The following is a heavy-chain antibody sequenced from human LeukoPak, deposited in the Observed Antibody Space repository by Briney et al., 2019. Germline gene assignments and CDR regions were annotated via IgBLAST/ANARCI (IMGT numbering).Heavy chain of an antibody. Sequence: GASVKVSCKASGGTFSSYAISWVRQAPGQGLEWMGRIIPILGIANYAQKFQGRVTITADKSTSTAYMELSSLRSEDAAVYYCARDLRGLGSGSYSYYYYYGMDVWGQGTTVTVSS. CDR2: IIPILGIA. J-gene: IGHJ6*02. CDR3: ARDLRGLGSGSYSYYYYYGMDV. V-gene: IGHV1-69*04. CDR1: GGTFSSYA. D-gene: IGHD3-10*01.